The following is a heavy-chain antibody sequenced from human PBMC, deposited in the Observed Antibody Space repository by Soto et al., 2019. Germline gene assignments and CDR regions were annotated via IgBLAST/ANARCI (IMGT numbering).Heavy chain of an antibody. D-gene: IGHD2-2*01. CDR1: GFTFSSYS. J-gene: IGHJ6*02. Sequence: PGGSLRLSCEASGFTFSSYSMNWVRQTPRKGLEWVSSISISGSHIYYADSVKGRLTISRDNAKKSLFLQMNSLRAEDTAVYYCARDGRYCSTASCDFTNYHHYGLDVWGQGTTVTVS. CDR2: ISISGSHI. V-gene: IGHV3-21*04. CDR3: ARDGRYCSTASCDFTNYHHYGLDV.